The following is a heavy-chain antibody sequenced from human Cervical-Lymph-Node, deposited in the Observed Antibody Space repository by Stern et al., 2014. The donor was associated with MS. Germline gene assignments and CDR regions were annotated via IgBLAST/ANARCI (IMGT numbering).Heavy chain of an antibody. CDR1: GYTFTSYY. V-gene: IGHV1-46*03. J-gene: IGHJ4*02. Sequence: QDQLVQSGAEVKKPGASVKVSCKASGYTFTSYYMHWVRQAPGQGLEWMGIINPSGGTTNHAQKFQGRVTMTRDTSTSTVYMELSSLRSEDTAVYYCAREKRDCSGGSCYSRDDYWGQGTLVTVPS. CDR2: INPSGGTT. CDR3: AREKRDCSGGSCYSRDDY. D-gene: IGHD2-15*01.